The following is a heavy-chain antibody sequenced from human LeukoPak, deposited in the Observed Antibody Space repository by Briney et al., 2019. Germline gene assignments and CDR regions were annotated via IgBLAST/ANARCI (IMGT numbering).Heavy chain of an antibody. CDR1: GFTFSSYG. CDR2: ISYDGSNK. CDR3: AKDITVTTGLYYFDY. D-gene: IGHD4-11*01. V-gene: IGHV3-30*18. J-gene: IGHJ4*02. Sequence: GGSLRLSCAASGFTFSSYGMHWVRQAPGKGLEWVAVISYDGSNKYYADSVKGRFTISRDNSKNTLYLQMNSLRAEDTAVYYCAKDITVTTGLYYFDYWGQGTLVTVSS.